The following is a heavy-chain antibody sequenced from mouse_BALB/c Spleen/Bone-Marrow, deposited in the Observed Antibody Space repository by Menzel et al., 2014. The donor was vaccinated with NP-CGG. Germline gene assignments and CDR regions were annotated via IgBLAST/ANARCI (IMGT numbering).Heavy chain of an antibody. J-gene: IGHJ3*01. CDR3: ARRVITTGPGFAY. D-gene: IGHD2-4*01. V-gene: IGHV1S135*01. CDR2: IDPFNGVT. Sequence: VQLQQSGPELMKPGASVKISCKASGYSFTNYYIHWVEQSHGKSLEWIGYIDPFNGVTTYNQKSKGKATLTVDKSSNTAYMHLSSLTSEDSAVFYCARRVITTGPGFAYWGQGTLVTVSA. CDR1: GYSFTNYY.